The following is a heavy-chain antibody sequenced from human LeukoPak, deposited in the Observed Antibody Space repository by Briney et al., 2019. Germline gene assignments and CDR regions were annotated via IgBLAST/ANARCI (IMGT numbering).Heavy chain of an antibody. CDR1: GFTFSSYW. CDR2: IKQDGSEK. J-gene: IGHJ6*03. CDR3: ARVGATHYYYYMDV. Sequence: SGGSLRLSCAASGFTFSSYWMSWVRQAPGKGLEWVANIKQDGSEKYYVDSVKGRFTISRDNAKNSLYLQMNSLRAEDTAVYYCARVGATHYYYYMDVWGKGTTVTVSS. V-gene: IGHV3-7*04. D-gene: IGHD1-26*01.